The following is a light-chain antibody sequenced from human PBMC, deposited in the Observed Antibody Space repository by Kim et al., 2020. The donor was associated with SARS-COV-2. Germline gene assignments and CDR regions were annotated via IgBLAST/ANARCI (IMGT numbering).Light chain of an antibody. J-gene: IGKJ1*01. CDR1: QSVDSNY. V-gene: IGKV3-20*01. CDR2: GAS. Sequence: IVLTQSPGTLSLSPGERATLSCRASQSVDSNYLAWYQQKTGQAPRLLIYGASTRATGIPDRFSGSGSGTDFTLTISRLEPEDFAVYYYQQYGSPPETFGQGTKVDIK. CDR3: QQYGSPPET.